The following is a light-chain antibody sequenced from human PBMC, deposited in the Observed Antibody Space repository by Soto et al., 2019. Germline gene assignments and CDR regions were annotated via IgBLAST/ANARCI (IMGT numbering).Light chain of an antibody. CDR1: QTIISW. Sequence: DIQMTQSPSTLSGSVGDRVTITCRASQTIISWLAWYQQKPGKAPKLXXYKASSLESGVPSRFSGSGSGTEFTLTISSLQSEDFVVYYCQQYNSCPPITFGQGTRLEIK. CDR2: KAS. CDR3: QQYNSCPPIT. J-gene: IGKJ5*01. V-gene: IGKV1-5*03.